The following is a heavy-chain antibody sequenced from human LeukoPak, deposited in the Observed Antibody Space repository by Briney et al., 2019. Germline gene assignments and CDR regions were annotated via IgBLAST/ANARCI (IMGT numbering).Heavy chain of an antibody. CDR1: GGSISSYY. V-gene: IGHV4-59*01. D-gene: IGHD3-22*01. CDR2: IYYSGST. CDR3: ARASYYYDSSGYHDAFDI. Sequence: SETLSLTCTVSGGSISSYYWSWIRQPPGKGLEWIGYIYYSGSTNYNPSLKSRVTISVDTSKNQFPLKLSSVTAADTAVYYCARASYYYDSSGYHDAFDIWGQGTMVTVSS. J-gene: IGHJ3*02.